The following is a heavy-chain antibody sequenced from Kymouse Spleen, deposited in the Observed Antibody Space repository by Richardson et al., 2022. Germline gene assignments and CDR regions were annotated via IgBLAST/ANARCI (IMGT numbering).Heavy chain of an antibody. D-gene: IGHD6-13*01. Sequence: QVQLVQSGAEVKKPGASVKVSCKASGYTFTGYYMHWVRQAPGQGLEWMGWINPNSGGTNYAQKFQGWVTMTRDTSISTAYMELSRLRSDDTAVYYCARGVEQQLGYYYYGMDVWGQGTTVTVSS. J-gene: IGHJ6*02. V-gene: IGHV1-2*04. CDR1: GYTFTGYY. CDR3: ARGVEQQLGYYYYGMDV. CDR2: INPNSGGT.